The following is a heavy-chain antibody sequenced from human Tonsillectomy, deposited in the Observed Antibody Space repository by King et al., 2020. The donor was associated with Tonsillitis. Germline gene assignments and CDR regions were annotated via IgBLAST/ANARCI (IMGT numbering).Heavy chain of an antibody. CDR2: ISYDGSNK. CDR1: GFTFSSYG. Sequence: VQLVESGGGVVQPGRSLRLSCAASGFTFSSYGMHWVRQAPGKGLEWVAVISYDGSNKYYADSVKGRFTISRENSKTTLYLQMNSLRAEDTAVYYGAKAGRIAGSYYFGYWGQGTLVTVSS. V-gene: IGHV3-30*18. J-gene: IGHJ4*02. D-gene: IGHD1-26*01. CDR3: AKAGRIAGSYYFGY.